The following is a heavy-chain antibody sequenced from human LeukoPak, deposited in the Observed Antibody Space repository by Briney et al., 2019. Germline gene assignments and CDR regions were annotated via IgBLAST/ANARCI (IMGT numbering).Heavy chain of an antibody. J-gene: IGHJ3*02. CDR3: AKSTYDSSGYCYGNDAFDI. CDR2: VSGSGGNT. D-gene: IGHD3-22*01. Sequence: PGGSLTLSCAASGFTFSSYAMTWVRQAPRKGLEWVSGVSGSGGNTYYAVSVRGRLTISRDSYKNTVYLKVNSVRAEDTAVYHCAKSTYDSSGYCYGNDAFDIWGQGTMVTVSS. CDR1: GFTFSSYA. V-gene: IGHV3-23*01.